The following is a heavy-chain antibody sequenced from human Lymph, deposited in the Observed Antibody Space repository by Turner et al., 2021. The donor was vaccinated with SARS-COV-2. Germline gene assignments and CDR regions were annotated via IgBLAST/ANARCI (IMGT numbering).Heavy chain of an antibody. V-gene: IGHV4-30-2*01. Sequence: QLQLQESGSGLVKPSQTLSLTCAVSGGSISSGGYSWSWIRQPPGKGLECIGYVSHRGSTYYNPSLKSRVTISVDRSKNQFSLKLSSVTAADTAVYYCARERVWFDPWGQGTLVTVSS. CDR3: ARERVWFDP. J-gene: IGHJ5*02. CDR2: VSHRGST. D-gene: IGHD6-13*01. CDR1: GGSISSGGYS.